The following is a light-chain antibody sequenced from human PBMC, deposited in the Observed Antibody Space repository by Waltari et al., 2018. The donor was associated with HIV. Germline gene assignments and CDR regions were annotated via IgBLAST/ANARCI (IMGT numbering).Light chain of an antibody. CDR1: SSNLGSNY. CDR3: AAWDDSLSVV. Sequence: QSVLTQPPSASGTPGQRVTIPCSGSSSNLGSNYVSWYQQLPGTAPKLLIYRNNQRPSGVPDRFSGSKSGTSASLAISGLRSEDEADYYCAAWDDSLSVVFGGGTKLTVL. CDR2: RNN. J-gene: IGLJ2*01. V-gene: IGLV1-47*01.